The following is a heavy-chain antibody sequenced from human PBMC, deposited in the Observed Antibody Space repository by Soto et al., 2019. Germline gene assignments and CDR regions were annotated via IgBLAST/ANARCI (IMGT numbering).Heavy chain of an antibody. D-gene: IGHD6-19*01. CDR1: GYSISSCSY. CDR3: ARVHVMVVAGSTFDY. J-gene: IGHJ4*01. CDR2: IYHGGTT. V-gene: IGHV4-38-2*02. Sequence: SEPLSLTCTVSGYSISSCSYWAWIRQPPGKGPECISSIYHGGTTFYNPSLKSRITISVDTSNNQFSLKLTSVTAADTAVYYCARVHVMVVAGSTFDYWGHGTLVTVSS.